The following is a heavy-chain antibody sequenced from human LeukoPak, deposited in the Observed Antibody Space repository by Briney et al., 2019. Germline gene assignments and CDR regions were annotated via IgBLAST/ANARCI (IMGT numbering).Heavy chain of an antibody. J-gene: IGHJ4*02. D-gene: IGHD3-22*01. V-gene: IGHV4-39*02. CDR1: GGSISSSSYY. CDR2: IYYSGST. Sequence: SETLSLTCTVSGGSISSSSYYWGWIRQPPGKGLEWIGSIYYSGSTYYNPSLKGRFTISRDNAKNSLYLKMNSLRAEDTALYYCARGNVYYDSSGYYWSDYWGQGALVTVSS. CDR3: ARGNVYYDSSGYYWSDY.